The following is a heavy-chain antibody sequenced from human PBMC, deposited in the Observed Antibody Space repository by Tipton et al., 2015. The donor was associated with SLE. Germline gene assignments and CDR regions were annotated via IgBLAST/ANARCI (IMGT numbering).Heavy chain of an antibody. V-gene: IGHV4-34*01. CDR2: INHSGST. J-gene: IGHJ3*02. Sequence: TLSLTCAVYGGSFSGYYWSWIRQPPGKGLEWIGEINHSGSTNYNPSLKSQVTTSVDTSKNQFSLKLSSVTAADTAVYYCAREVISLPGAFDIWGQGTMVTVSS. D-gene: IGHD2/OR15-2a*01. CDR3: AREVISLPGAFDI. CDR1: GGSFSGYY.